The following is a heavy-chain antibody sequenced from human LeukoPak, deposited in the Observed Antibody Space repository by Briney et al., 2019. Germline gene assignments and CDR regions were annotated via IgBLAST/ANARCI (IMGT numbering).Heavy chain of an antibody. V-gene: IGHV3-33*06. Sequence: PGRSLRLSCAASGFTFSDYGLHWVRQAPGKGLEWVALIWHDGSNKYYADSVMGRFTISRDNSKNTLYLQMNSLRAEDTAMYYCAKDGDAYTEFYYYYMDVWGKGTTVTVSS. CDR1: GFTFSDYG. CDR3: AKDGDAYTEFYYYYMDV. CDR2: IWHDGSNK. J-gene: IGHJ6*03. D-gene: IGHD5-24*01.